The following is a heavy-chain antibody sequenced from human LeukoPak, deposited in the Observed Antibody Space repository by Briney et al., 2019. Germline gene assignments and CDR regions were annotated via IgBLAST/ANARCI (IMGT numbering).Heavy chain of an antibody. Sequence: GASVKVSCKASGYAFTGFYIHWVRQAPGQGLEWMGRINTKTGGANYTQKLQGRVTMTRDTSVSTAHMQISRLTSDDLAVYYCARDGYNLPLGFWGQGTLVTVSS. V-gene: IGHV1-2*02. CDR3: ARDGYNLPLGF. D-gene: IGHD5-24*01. CDR2: INTKTGGA. CDR1: GYAFTGFY. J-gene: IGHJ4*02.